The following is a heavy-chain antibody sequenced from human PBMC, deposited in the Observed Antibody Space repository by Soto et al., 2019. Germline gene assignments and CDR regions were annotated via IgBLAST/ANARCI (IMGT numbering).Heavy chain of an antibody. V-gene: IGHV3-30-3*01. CDR2: ISYDGSNK. D-gene: IGHD4-17*01. CDR3: ASAPVTTPPTIDYYGMDV. J-gene: IGHJ6*02. CDR1: GFTFSSYA. Sequence: PGGSLRLSCAASGFTFSSYAMHWVRKAPGKGLEWVEVISYDGSNKYYADSVQGRFTISRDNSKHTLYLQMNSLRAEDTAVYYCASAPVTTPPTIDYYGMDVWGQGTTVTVSS.